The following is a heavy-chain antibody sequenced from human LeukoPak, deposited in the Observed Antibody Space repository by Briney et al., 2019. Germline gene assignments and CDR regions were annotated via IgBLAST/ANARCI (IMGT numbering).Heavy chain of an antibody. J-gene: IGHJ4*02. CDR3: TVGTRTKGPVDY. D-gene: IGHD1-26*01. Sequence: QPGGSLRLSCSASGFSFSAYPMNWVRQAPGKGPEWISYIGTSATTTYYADSVRGRFTISRDNAKISLYLQMSGLRAEDTAVYYCTVGTRTKGPVDYWGQGTLVTVSS. V-gene: IGHV3-48*04. CDR1: GFSFSAYP. CDR2: IGTSATTT.